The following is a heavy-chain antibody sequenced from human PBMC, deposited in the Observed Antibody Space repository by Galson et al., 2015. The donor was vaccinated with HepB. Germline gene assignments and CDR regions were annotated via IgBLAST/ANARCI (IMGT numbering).Heavy chain of an antibody. CDR3: ARDRGREQLAGGYYFDY. J-gene: IGHJ4*02. Sequence: SLRLSCAASRFTFSSYGMHWVRQAPGKGLEWVAVIWYDGSNKYYADSVKGRFTISRDNSKNTLYLQMNSLRAEDTAVYYCARDRGREQLAGGYYFDYWGQGTLVTVSS. CDR2: IWYDGSNK. V-gene: IGHV3-33*01. D-gene: IGHD6-6*01. CDR1: RFTFSSYG.